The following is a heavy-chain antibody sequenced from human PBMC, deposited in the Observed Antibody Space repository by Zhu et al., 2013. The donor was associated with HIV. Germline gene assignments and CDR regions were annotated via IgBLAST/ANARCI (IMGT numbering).Heavy chain of an antibody. CDR1: GYTFAGYY. CDR2: INPNSGGT. V-gene: IGHV1-2*02. D-gene: IGHD3-10*01. J-gene: IGHJ3*02. Sequence: VQLVQSGAEVKKPGASVKVSCKASGYTFAGYYMHWVRQAPGQGLEWMGWINPNSGGTNYAQKFQGRVTMTRDRDMSISTVYMDLGSLRSDDTAIYYCARVRTFGSGSYLEAFDIWGQGTMVTVSS. CDR3: ARVRTFGSGSYLEAFDI.